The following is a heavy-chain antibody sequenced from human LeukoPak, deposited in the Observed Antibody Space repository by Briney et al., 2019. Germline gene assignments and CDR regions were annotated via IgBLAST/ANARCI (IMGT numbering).Heavy chain of an antibody. D-gene: IGHD3-22*01. CDR2: MNPNSGDT. V-gene: IGHV1-8*01. CDR1: GYTFTNYD. Sequence: ASVKVSCKASGYTFTNYDLTWVRQATGQGLEWMGWMNPNSGDTGYAQKFQGRLTMTRDTSISTAYMELSSLRSEDTAAYYCARGFAGYDTSDYAFSYYWGQGTLVTVSS. J-gene: IGHJ4*02. CDR3: ARGFAGYDTSDYAFSYY.